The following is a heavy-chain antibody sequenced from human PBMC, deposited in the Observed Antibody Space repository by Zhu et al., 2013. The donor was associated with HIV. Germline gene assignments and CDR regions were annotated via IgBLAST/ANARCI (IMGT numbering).Heavy chain of an antibody. D-gene: IGHD3-3*01. CDR1: GGTFSSYA. CDR3: ARQKYDFWSGYQITYYYYGMDV. Sequence: QVQLVQSGAEVKKPGSSVKVSCKASGGTFSSYAISWVRQAPGQGLEWMGGIIPIFGTANYAQKFQGRVTITADKSTSTAYMELSSLRSEDTAVYYCARQKYDFWSGYQITYYYYGMDVWGQGTTVTVSS. CDR2: IIPIFGTA. V-gene: IGHV1-69*06. J-gene: IGHJ6*02.